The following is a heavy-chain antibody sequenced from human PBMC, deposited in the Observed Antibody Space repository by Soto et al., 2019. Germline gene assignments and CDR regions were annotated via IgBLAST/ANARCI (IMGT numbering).Heavy chain of an antibody. V-gene: IGHV3-20*04. D-gene: IGHD3-10*01. Sequence: EVQLVESGGGVVRPGGSLRLSCVASGFTFDDYGMSWVRQAPGKGLEWVSGINWNGGSTGYADSVKGRFTISRDNAKNSMYMQMNSLRVEDTALYYCARDPHGSGRHRFDPWGQGTLVTVSS. CDR1: GFTFDDYG. CDR2: INWNGGST. J-gene: IGHJ5*02. CDR3: ARDPHGSGRHRFDP.